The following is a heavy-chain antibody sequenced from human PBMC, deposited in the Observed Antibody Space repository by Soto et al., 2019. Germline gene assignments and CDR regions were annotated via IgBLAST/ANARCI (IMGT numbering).Heavy chain of an antibody. CDR2: ISGSGGST. Sequence: GGSLRLSCAASGFSFNTYAMSWVRQAPGKGLEWVSAISGSGGSTYYGDSVKGRFSISRDNSESTLYLQMNSLRAEDTAVYYCAKGVNYYDSSGYYSYYYNGMDVWGQGTTVTVSS. CDR1: GFSFNTYA. J-gene: IGHJ6*02. CDR3: AKGVNYYDSSGYYSYYYNGMDV. V-gene: IGHV3-23*01. D-gene: IGHD3-22*01.